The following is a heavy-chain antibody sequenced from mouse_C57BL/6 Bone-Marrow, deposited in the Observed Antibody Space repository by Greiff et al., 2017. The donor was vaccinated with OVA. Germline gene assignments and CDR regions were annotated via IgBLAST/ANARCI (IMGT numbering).Heavy chain of an antibody. CDR1: GYTFTDYE. J-gene: IGHJ3*01. Sequence: VQLKQSGAELVRPGASVTLSCKASGYTFTDYEMHWVKQTPVHGLEWIGAIDPETGGTAYNQKFKGKAILTADKSSSTAYMELRSLTSEDSAVYYCNYCSSYFSSWFAYWGQGTLVTVSA. CDR2: IDPETGGT. CDR3: NYCSSYFSSWFAY. D-gene: IGHD1-1*01. V-gene: IGHV1-15*01.